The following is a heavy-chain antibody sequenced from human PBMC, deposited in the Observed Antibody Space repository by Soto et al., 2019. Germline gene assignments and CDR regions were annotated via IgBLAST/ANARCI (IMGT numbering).Heavy chain of an antibody. D-gene: IGHD6-6*01. V-gene: IGHV1-3*01. CDR3: ASIAARPHAGYYYYGMDV. CDR2: INAGNGNT. Sequence: ASVKVSCKASGYTFTSYAMHWVRQAPGQRLEWMGWINAGNGNTKYSQKFQGRVTITRDTSASTAYMELSSLRSEDTAVYYCASIAARPHAGYYYYGMDVWGQGTTVTGSS. J-gene: IGHJ6*02. CDR1: GYTFTSYA.